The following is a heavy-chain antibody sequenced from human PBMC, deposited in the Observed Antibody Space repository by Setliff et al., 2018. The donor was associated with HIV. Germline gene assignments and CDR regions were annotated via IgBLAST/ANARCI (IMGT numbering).Heavy chain of an antibody. J-gene: IGHJ6*02. CDR3: ARRSIVGSTRGYYYYALDV. V-gene: IGHV4-4*08. CDR1: GGSINNYF. Sequence: KTPETLSLTCTVSGGSINNYFWSWIRQAPGKGLEWLGYIYISGTTNYNPSLKGRVTMFLDTSKNQFSLKLTSVTAADTAVYYCARRSIVGSTRGYYYYALDVWGQGTTVTVS. D-gene: IGHD1-26*01. CDR2: IYISGTT.